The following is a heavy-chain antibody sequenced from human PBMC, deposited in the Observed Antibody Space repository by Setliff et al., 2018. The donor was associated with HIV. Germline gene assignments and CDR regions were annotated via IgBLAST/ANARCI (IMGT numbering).Heavy chain of an antibody. J-gene: IGHJ4*02. Sequence: SETLSLTCTVSGDSVSSRSYYWSWIRQPPGKGLEWIGSTHHSGSTSYNPSLNSRVTISVDTSKSQFSLRLNSVTATDTALYYCARGRFHRLHRPYSGSGSLGIQYFDYWGQGTLVTVSS. D-gene: IGHD3-10*01. CDR3: ARGRFHRLHRPYSGSGSLGIQYFDY. CDR1: GDSVSSRSYY. V-gene: IGHV4-39*07. CDR2: THHSGST.